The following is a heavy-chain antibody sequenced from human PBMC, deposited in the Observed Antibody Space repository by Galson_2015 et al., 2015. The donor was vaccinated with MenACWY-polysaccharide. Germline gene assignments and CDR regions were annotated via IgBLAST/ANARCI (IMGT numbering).Heavy chain of an antibody. J-gene: IGHJ3*02. Sequence: ETLSLTCAVYGGSFSGYYWNWIRQPPGKGLEWIGEINHSGSTNYNPSLKSRVTISVDTSKNQFSLKLSSVTAADTAVYYCARGGPFDAFDIWGQGTMVTVSS. CDR3: ARGGPFDAFDI. CDR1: GGSFSGYY. V-gene: IGHV4-34*01. CDR2: INHSGST.